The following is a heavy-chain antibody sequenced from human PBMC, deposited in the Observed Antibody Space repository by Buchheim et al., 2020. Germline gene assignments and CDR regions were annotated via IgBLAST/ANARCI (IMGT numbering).Heavy chain of an antibody. CDR2: INHSGST. Sequence: QVQLQQWGAGLLKPSETLSLTCAVYGGSFSGYYWSWIRQPPGKGLEWIGEINHSGSTNYNPSLKSRVTISEDTSKNKYSMKLSSVTAADTAVYYCARVYCSSTSCYLRYYYGMDVWGQGTT. CDR3: ARVYCSSTSCYLRYYYGMDV. CDR1: GGSFSGYY. J-gene: IGHJ6*02. D-gene: IGHD2-2*01. V-gene: IGHV4-34*01.